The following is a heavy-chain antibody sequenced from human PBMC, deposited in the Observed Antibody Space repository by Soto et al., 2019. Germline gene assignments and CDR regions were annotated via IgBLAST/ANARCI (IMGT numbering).Heavy chain of an antibody. D-gene: IGHD3-3*01. Sequence: GGSLRLSCAASGFTFISYGMHWVRQAPGKGLEWVAVISYDGSNKYYADSVKGRFTISRDNSKNTLYLQMNSLRAEDTAVYYCAKDSIDTPTLRFLEWLFYFDYWGQGTLVTVSS. CDR2: ISYDGSNK. CDR1: GFTFISYG. J-gene: IGHJ4*02. CDR3: AKDSIDTPTLRFLEWLFYFDY. V-gene: IGHV3-30*18.